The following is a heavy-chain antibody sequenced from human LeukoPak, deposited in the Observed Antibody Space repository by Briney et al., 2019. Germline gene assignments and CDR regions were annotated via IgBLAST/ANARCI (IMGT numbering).Heavy chain of an antibody. Sequence: GGSLRLSCAASGFTFSTYWITWVRQAPGKGLEWVANIKTDGSQIYYVDSVKGRFTISRDNAKNSLYLQMNSLRAEDTAVYSCARDLNWETYWGQGTLVNVSS. V-gene: IGHV3-7*01. CDR2: IKTDGSQI. CDR3: ARDLNWETY. CDR1: GFTFSTYW. D-gene: IGHD1-1*01. J-gene: IGHJ4*02.